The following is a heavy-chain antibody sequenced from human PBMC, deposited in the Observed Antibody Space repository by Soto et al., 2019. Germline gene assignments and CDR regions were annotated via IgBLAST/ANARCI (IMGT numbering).Heavy chain of an antibody. Sequence: PGGSLRLSCAASGFTFSSYGMHWVRRAPGKGLEWVAVISYDGSNKYYADSVKGRFTISRDNSKNTLYLQMNSLRAEDTAVYYCAKVWFGESLFDYWGQGTLVTVSS. D-gene: IGHD3-10*01. CDR1: GFTFSSYG. CDR2: ISYDGSNK. J-gene: IGHJ4*02. V-gene: IGHV3-30*18. CDR3: AKVWFGESLFDY.